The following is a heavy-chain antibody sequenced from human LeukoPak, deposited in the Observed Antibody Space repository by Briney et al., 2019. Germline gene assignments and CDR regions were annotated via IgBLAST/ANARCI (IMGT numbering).Heavy chain of an antibody. CDR2: IKSDGSST. CDR3: ARDFGYSND. CDR1: GFTFNSDW. V-gene: IGHV3-74*01. J-gene: IGHJ4*02. D-gene: IGHD3-22*01. Sequence: GRSLRLSCAASGFTFNSDWMHWVFQAPGKGLVWVSRIKSDGSSTSYADSVKGRFSISRDNAKNTLYLQMNSLRAEDTAVYYCARDFGYSNDWGQGTLVTVSS.